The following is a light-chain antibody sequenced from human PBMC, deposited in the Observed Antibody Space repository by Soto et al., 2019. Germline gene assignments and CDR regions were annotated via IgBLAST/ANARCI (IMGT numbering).Light chain of an antibody. CDR3: QQYSSKRT. CDR2: DAS. Sequence: DIQMTQSPSTLYASVGERVTITCRASQSISSWLAWYQQKPGKAPKLLIYDASSLESGVPSRFSGSGSGTEFTLTISSLQPDYFASYYCQQYSSKRTFSQGPKVQLK. CDR1: QSISSW. V-gene: IGKV1-5*01. J-gene: IGKJ1*01.